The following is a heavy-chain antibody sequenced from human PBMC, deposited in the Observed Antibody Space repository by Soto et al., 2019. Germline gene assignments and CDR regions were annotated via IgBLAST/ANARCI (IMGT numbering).Heavy chain of an antibody. CDR2: VNSSGKT. Sequence: SETLSLTCGVFGTSFSSYYWTWIRQPPGKGLEWIGEVNSSGKTDYNPSLEGRVSLSVDTSRNHYSLRLTSVTAEDTAVYYCVTDSNSRVVGVTLFDYWGRGTQVTVSS. V-gene: IGHV4-34*09. J-gene: IGHJ4*02. D-gene: IGHD1-26*01. CDR3: VTDSNSRVVGVTLFDY. CDR1: GTSFSSYY.